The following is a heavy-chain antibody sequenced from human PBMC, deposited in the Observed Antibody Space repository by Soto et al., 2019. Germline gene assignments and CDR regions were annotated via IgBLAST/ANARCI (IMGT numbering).Heavy chain of an antibody. CDR1: GFTFSNYW. V-gene: IGHV3-7*05. J-gene: IGHJ4*02. CDR3: ARVSPVMSPGY. D-gene: IGHD3-16*01. CDR2: INQDGSDK. Sequence: EVQLVESGGGLVQPGGSLRLSCAVSGFTFSNYWLSWVRQAPGKGLEWVANINQDGSDKYYVDSVKGRFTISRDNAKNSLYLQMNSLRAEDTAIYYCARVSPVMSPGYWGQGTLVTVSS.